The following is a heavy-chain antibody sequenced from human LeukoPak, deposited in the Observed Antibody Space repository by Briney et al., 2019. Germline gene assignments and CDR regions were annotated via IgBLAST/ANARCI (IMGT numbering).Heavy chain of an antibody. CDR1: GFTFSSYA. CDR3: AREYYDFWSGYYRGDYFDY. CDR2: IKQDGSEK. J-gene: IGHJ4*02. D-gene: IGHD3-3*01. V-gene: IGHV3-7*03. Sequence: GGSLRLSCAASGFTFSSYAMHWVRQAPGKGLEWVANIKQDGSEKYYVDSVKGRFTISRDNAKNSLYLQMNSLRAEDTAVYYCAREYYDFWSGYYRGDYFDYWGQGTLVTVSS.